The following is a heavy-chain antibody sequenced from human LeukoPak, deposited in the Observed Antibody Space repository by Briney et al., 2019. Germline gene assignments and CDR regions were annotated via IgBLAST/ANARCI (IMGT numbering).Heavy chain of an antibody. J-gene: IGHJ6*04. CDR1: GGSISSYY. V-gene: IGHV4-59*01. CDR2: IYYSGST. D-gene: IGHD2-15*01. CDR3: PRVVVDPYYYYGMDV. Sequence: SETLSLTCTVSGGSISSYYWSWIRQPPGKGLEWIGYIYYSGSTNYNPSLKSRVTISVDTSKNQFSLKLSSVTAADTAVYYCPRVVVDPYYYYGMDVWGKGTTVTVSS.